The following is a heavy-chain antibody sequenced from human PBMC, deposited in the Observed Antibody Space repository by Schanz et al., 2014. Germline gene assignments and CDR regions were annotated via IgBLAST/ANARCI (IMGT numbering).Heavy chain of an antibody. J-gene: IGHJ3*02. CDR1: GFTFSSYW. CDR3: ARDGAGRAPDAFDI. Sequence: EVRLVESGGGLVQSGGSLRLSCAASGFTFSSYWMHWVRQAPGKGLEWVSYISSDNNYAYYADSMRGRFTISRENAKNSLYLQMNSLRAEDTAVYYCARDGAGRAPDAFDIWGQGTMVTVSS. D-gene: IGHD1-26*01. V-gene: IGHV3-21*05. CDR2: ISSDNNYA.